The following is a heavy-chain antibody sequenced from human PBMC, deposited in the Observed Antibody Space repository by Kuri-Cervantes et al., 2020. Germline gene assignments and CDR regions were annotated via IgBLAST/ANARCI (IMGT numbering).Heavy chain of an antibody. CDR2: ISYDGSNK. CDR3: ARDGGWLQSQYYFDY. J-gene: IGHJ4*02. D-gene: IGHD5-24*01. V-gene: IGHV3-30-3*01. Sequence: GESLKISCAASGFTFSSYAMHWVRQAPGKGLEWVAVISYDGSNKYYADSVKGRFTISRDNSKNTLYQQMNSLRAEDTAVYYCARDGGWLQSQYYFDYWGQGTLVTVSS. CDR1: GFTFSSYA.